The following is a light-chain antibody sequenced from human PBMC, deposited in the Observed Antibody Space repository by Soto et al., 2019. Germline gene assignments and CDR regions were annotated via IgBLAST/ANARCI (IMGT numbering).Light chain of an antibody. CDR3: CSKAGSSIFLV. CDR2: EGS. CDR1: SSDVGSYNL. Sequence: QSVLTQPASVSGSPGQSITISCTGTSSDVGSYNLVSWYQQHPGKAPKLMIYEGSKRPSGVSNRFSGSKSGNTASLTISGLRAEEGVVYNCCSKAGSSIFLVYGTG. J-gene: IGLJ1*01. V-gene: IGLV2-23*01.